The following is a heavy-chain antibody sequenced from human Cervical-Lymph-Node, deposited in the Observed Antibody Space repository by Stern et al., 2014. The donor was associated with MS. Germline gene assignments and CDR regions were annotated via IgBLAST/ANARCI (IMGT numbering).Heavy chain of an antibody. J-gene: IGHJ2*01. CDR3: ARDYGAYWYFDL. D-gene: IGHD4-17*01. CDR1: GYSISSGYY. Sequence: VQLVESGPGLVKPSETLSLTCTVSGYSISSGYYWGWIRQPPGKGLEWIGSIYHSGSTYYNPSLKSRVTISVDKSKNQFSLKLSSVTAADTAVYYCARDYGAYWYFDLWGRGTLVTVSS. V-gene: IGHV4-38-2*02. CDR2: IYHSGST.